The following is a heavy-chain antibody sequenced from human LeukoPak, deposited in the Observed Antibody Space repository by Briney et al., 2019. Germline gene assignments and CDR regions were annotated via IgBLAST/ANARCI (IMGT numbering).Heavy chain of an antibody. Sequence: GGSLRLSCAASGFTFSSYSRNWVRQAPGKGLEWVSYISSSGSTIYYADSVKGRFTISRDNAKNSLYLQMNSLRDEDTAVYYCARGGSGYGDYYYFYAMDVWGQGTTVTVSS. J-gene: IGHJ6*02. CDR1: GFTFSSYS. V-gene: IGHV3-48*02. CDR2: ISSSGSTI. D-gene: IGHD3-22*01. CDR3: ARGGSGYGDYYYFYAMDV.